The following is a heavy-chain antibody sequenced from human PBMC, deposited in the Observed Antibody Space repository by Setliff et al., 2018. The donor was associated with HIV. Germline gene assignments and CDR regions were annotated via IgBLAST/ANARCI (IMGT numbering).Heavy chain of an antibody. CDR3: AKDQAVVTPRYDAFVI. CDR2: ISAGGGST. CDR1: GFTFSTYA. V-gene: IGHV3-23*01. D-gene: IGHD2-15*01. J-gene: IGHJ3*02. Sequence: PGGSLRLSCAASGFTFSTYAMSWVRQAPGKGLAWVSAISAGGGSTYYAYSVKGRFTISRDNSKNTLYLQMNSLRAEDTAVYYCAKDQAVVTPRYDAFVIWGQGTMVTVSS.